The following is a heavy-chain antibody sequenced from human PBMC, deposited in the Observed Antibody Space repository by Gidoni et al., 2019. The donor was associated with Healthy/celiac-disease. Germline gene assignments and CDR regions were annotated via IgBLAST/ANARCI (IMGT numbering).Heavy chain of an antibody. D-gene: IGHD2-8*01. CDR3: ARAGTNLGAFDI. Sequence: QVQLVASGGGVVQPGRSLRLSCAASGFTFSSYGMHWVRQAPGKGLEWVAVISYDGSNKYYADSVKGRFTISRDNSKNTLYLQMNSLRAEDTAVYYCARAGTNLGAFDIWGQGTMVTVSS. CDR2: ISYDGSNK. J-gene: IGHJ3*02. CDR1: GFTFSSYG. V-gene: IGHV3-30*03.